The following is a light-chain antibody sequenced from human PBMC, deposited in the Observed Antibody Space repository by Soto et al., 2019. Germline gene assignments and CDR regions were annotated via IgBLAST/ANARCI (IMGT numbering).Light chain of an antibody. J-gene: IGKJ2*01. V-gene: IGKV1-5*03. CDR3: QQYNSYPHT. Sequence: DIQMTQSPSTLSASVGDRVTITCRASQSINNWLAWYQQRPGTAPKLLIYKASTLQTGVPSRFSSSASGTEFTLTISSLQPDDFATYYCQQYNSYPHTFGQGTKLEIK. CDR1: QSINNW. CDR2: KAS.